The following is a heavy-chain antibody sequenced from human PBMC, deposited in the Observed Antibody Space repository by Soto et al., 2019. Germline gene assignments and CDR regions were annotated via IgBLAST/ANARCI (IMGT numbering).Heavy chain of an antibody. CDR2: ISSSSSYT. D-gene: IGHD4-17*01. Sequence: QVQLVESGGGLVKPGGSLRLSCAASGFTFSDYYMSWIRQAPGKGLEWVSYISSSSSYTNYADSVKGRFTISRDNAKNSLYLHMNSLRAEDTAVYYCAGRMTTVTSFDYWGQGTLVTVSS. J-gene: IGHJ4*02. CDR1: GFTFSDYY. V-gene: IGHV3-11*06. CDR3: AGRMTTVTSFDY.